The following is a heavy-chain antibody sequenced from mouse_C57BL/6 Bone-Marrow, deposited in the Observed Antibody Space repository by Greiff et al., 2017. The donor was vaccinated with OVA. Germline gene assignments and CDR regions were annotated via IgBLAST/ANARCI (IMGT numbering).Heavy chain of an antibody. D-gene: IGHD1-1*01. CDR3: ALYYGSSYGYAMDY. V-gene: IGHV1-47*01. CDR2: FHPYNDDT. Sequence: VQVVESGAELVKPGASVKMSCKASGYTFTTYPIEWTKQNHGKSLEWIGNFHPYNDDTKYNEKFKGKATLTVEKSSSTVYLELSRLTSDDSAVYYCALYYGSSYGYAMDYWGQGTSVTVSS. J-gene: IGHJ4*01. CDR1: GYTFTTYP.